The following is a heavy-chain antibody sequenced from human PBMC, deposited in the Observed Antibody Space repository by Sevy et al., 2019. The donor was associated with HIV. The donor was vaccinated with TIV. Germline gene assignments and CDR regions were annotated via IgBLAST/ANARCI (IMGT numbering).Heavy chain of an antibody. V-gene: IGHV1-69*06. D-gene: IGHD5-18*01. CDR1: GGTFSSYA. J-gene: IGHJ2*01. CDR2: IIPIFGTA. Sequence: ASVKVSCKASGGTFSSYAISWVRQAPGQGLEWMGGIIPIFGTANYAQTFQGRVTITADKSTSTAYMELSSLRSEDTAVYYCAGMYVDTAMVTGRYFDLWGRGTLVTVSS. CDR3: AGMYVDTAMVTGRYFDL.